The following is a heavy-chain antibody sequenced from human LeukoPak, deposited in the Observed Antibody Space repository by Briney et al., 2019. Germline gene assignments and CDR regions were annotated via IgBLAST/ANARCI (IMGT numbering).Heavy chain of an antibody. Sequence: PGGSLRLSCAASGFTFNSYAMAWVRQAPEKGLEWVSSITDSGISTYYADSVKGRFTISRDNSKNTLYLQMSSLRAEDTAFYYCARADGRTGNPAFDYWGQGTLVTVSS. D-gene: IGHD1-1*01. CDR2: ITDSGIST. V-gene: IGHV3-23*01. J-gene: IGHJ4*02. CDR1: GFTFNSYA. CDR3: ARADGRTGNPAFDY.